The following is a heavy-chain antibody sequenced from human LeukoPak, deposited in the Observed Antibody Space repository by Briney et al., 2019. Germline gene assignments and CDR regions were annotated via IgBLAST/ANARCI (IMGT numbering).Heavy chain of an antibody. CDR2: IKSKTDGGTI. J-gene: IGHJ4*02. CDR1: GFTFSDAW. Sequence: GGSLRLSCAASGFTFSDAWMSWVRQAPGKGLEWVGRIKSKTDGGTIDYAAPVKGRFTISRDDSKNTLYLQMNSLKSEDTAVYYCSSLTMIRGVMPFDYWGQGTLVTVSS. D-gene: IGHD3-10*01. CDR3: SSLTMIRGVMPFDY. V-gene: IGHV3-15*01.